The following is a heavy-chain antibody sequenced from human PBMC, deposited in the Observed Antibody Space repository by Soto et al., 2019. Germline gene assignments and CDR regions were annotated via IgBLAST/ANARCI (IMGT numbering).Heavy chain of an antibody. J-gene: IGHJ6*02. Sequence: GESLKISCKGSDYSFTSYWIGCVRQMPGKGLECMGIIYPGDSDTRYSPSFQGQVTISADKSISTAYLQWSSLKASDTAMYYCAGGGVRGVITRTRDYYGMDVWGQGTTVTVSS. V-gene: IGHV5-51*01. CDR2: IYPGDSDT. CDR1: DYSFTSYW. CDR3: AGGGVRGVITRTRDYYGMDV. D-gene: IGHD3-10*01.